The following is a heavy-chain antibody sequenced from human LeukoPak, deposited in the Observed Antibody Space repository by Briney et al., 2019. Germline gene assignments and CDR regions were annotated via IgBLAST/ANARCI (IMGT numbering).Heavy chain of an antibody. CDR3: AKSGLGYCSSTSCHYYYYYMDV. CDR2: IRYDGSNK. D-gene: IGHD2-2*01. Sequence: GGSLRHSCAASGFTFSSYGKHWVRQAPGKGLEWVAFIRYDGSNKYYAESVKGRFTISRDNSKNTLYLQMNSLRAEDTAVYYCAKSGLGYCSSTSCHYYYYYMDVWGKGTTVTISS. J-gene: IGHJ6*03. CDR1: GFTFSSYG. V-gene: IGHV3-30*02.